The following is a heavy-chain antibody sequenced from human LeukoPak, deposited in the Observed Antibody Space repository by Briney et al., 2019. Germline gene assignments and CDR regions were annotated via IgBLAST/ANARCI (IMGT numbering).Heavy chain of an antibody. V-gene: IGHV1-46*01. D-gene: IGHD3-9*01. Sequence: ASVKVSCKASGYTFTSYYMHWVRQAPGQGLEWMGIINPSGGSTSYAQKFQGRVTMTRDMSTSTVYMELSSLRSEDTAVYYCAKDLYLRYFDWLPGDGFDIWGQGTMVTVSS. CDR2: INPSGGST. J-gene: IGHJ3*02. CDR3: AKDLYLRYFDWLPGDGFDI. CDR1: GYTFTSYY.